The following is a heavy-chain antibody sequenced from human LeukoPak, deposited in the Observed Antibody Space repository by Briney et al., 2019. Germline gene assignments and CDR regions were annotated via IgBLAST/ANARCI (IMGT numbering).Heavy chain of an antibody. CDR1: GGFISSSSYY. D-gene: IGHD2-2*01. CDR3: ARGIVVVPAAIREASNWFDP. J-gene: IGHJ5*02. CDR2: IYYSGST. Sequence: SETLSLTCTVSGGFISSSSYYWGWIRQPPGKGLEWIGSIYYSGSTYYNPSLKSRVTISVDTSKNQFSLKLSSVTAADTAVYYCARGIVVVPAAIREASNWFDPWGQGTLVTVSS. V-gene: IGHV4-39*07.